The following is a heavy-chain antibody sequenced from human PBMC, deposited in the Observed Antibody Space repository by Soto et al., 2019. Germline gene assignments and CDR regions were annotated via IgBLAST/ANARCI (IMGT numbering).Heavy chain of an antibody. CDR2: IYHSGST. D-gene: IGHD7-27*01. CDR3: ARNWDYYYYGMDV. V-gene: IGHV4-30-2*01. CDR1: GGSISSGGYS. J-gene: IGHJ6*02. Sequence: QLQLQESGSGLVKPSQTLSLTCAVSGGSISSGGYSWSWIRQPPGRGLEWIGYIYHSGSTYYNPSLKSRVTISVDRSKNQFSLKLSSVTAADTAVYYCARNWDYYYYGMDVWGQGTTVTVSS.